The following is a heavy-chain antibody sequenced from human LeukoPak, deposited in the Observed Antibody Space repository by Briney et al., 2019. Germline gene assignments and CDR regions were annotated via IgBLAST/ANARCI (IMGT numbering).Heavy chain of an antibody. CDR3: TTGGGTMDY. CDR1: GFTFSNAW. CDR2: IKTKTDGIT. V-gene: IGHV3-15*01. Sequence: PGGSLRLSCAASGFTFSNAWTSWVRQAAGKGLEWVGRIKTKTDGITDYAAPVKDRFTISRDDSKNTLYLEINSLRTEDTAVYYCTTGGGTMDYWGQGTLVIVSS. J-gene: IGHJ4*02. D-gene: IGHD4-23*01.